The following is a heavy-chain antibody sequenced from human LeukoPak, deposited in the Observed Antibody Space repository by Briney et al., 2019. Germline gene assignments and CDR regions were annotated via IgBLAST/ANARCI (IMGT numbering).Heavy chain of an antibody. Sequence: PGGSLRLSWVASGFTLSDAWMSWVRQAPGKGLEWVGRIKSKIDGGTIDYGAPVKGRFTISRDDSRNTLYLQMNSLKTEDTAVYYCTTRRQDGCWGQGTLVTVS. V-gene: IGHV3-15*01. J-gene: IGHJ4*02. D-gene: IGHD6-25*01. CDR1: GFTLSDAW. CDR3: TTRRQDGC. CDR2: IKSKIDGGTI.